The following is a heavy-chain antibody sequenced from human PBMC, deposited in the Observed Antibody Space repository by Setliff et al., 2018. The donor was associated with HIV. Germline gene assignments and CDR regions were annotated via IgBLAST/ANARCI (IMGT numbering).Heavy chain of an antibody. Sequence: NPSETLSLTCTVSGGSITSGTYYWNWIRQPPGKGLEWIGGIKHSGSTNYNPSLKSRVTISVDTSKNQFSLKLSSVTAADTAVYYCARHFAEGYFDYWGQGTLVTVSS. CDR2: IKHSGST. D-gene: IGHD3-3*01. J-gene: IGHJ4*02. CDR1: GGSITSGTYY. V-gene: IGHV4-39*01. CDR3: ARHFAEGYFDY.